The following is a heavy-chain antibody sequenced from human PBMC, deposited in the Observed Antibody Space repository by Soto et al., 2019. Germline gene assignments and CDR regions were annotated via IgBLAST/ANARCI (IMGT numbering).Heavy chain of an antibody. Sequence: SETLSLTWTVSGGSISSYYWSWLRQPPGKGLEWIGYIYFSGSTNYNSSLKSRVTISVHTSKNQFSLKLSSVTAADTAVYYCARSYYYDSSGSAWYFDYWGQGTLVTVSS. CDR1: GGSISSYY. J-gene: IGHJ4*02. CDR2: IYFSGST. D-gene: IGHD3-22*01. V-gene: IGHV4-59*12. CDR3: ARSYYYDSSGSAWYFDY.